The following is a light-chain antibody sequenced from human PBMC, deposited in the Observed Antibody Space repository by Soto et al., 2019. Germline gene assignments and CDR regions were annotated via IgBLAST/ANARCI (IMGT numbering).Light chain of an antibody. Sequence: QSALTQPPSASGSPGQSVAISCTGTSSDVGGYNYVSWYQQHPGKAPKLMIYEVNKRHSGVPDRFSGSKSGNTDSLTVSGLQAEDEADYYCSSYAGSSNVFGTGTKLTVL. V-gene: IGLV2-8*01. J-gene: IGLJ1*01. CDR2: EVN. CDR1: SSDVGGYNY. CDR3: SSYAGSSNV.